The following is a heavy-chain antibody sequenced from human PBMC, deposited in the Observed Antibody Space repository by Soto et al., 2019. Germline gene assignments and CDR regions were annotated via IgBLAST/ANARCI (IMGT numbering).Heavy chain of an antibody. CDR1: GFTFTSSA. D-gene: IGHD1-7*01. CDR3: AAGSGRLELPLSSYYYYYGMDV. J-gene: IGHJ6*02. Sequence: GASVKVSCKASGFTFTSSAVQWVRQARGQRLEWIGWIVVGSGNTNYAQKFQERVTITRDMSTSTAYMELSSLRSEDTAVYYCAAGSGRLELPLSSYYYYYGMDVWGQGTTVTVSS. V-gene: IGHV1-58*01. CDR2: IVVGSGNT.